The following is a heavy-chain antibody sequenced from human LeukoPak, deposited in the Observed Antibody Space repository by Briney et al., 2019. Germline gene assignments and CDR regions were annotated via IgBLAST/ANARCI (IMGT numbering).Heavy chain of an antibody. D-gene: IGHD3-3*01. CDR3: ARDLGAFWSGYWGFDY. CDR1: GYTFTSYD. CDR2: ISAYNGNT. J-gene: IGHJ4*02. V-gene: IGHV1-18*01. Sequence: GASVKVSCKASGYTFTSYDINWVRQATGQGLEWMGWISAYNGNTNYAQKLQGRVTMTTDTSTSTAYMELRSLRSDDTAVYYCARDLGAFWSGYWGFDYWGQGALVTVSS.